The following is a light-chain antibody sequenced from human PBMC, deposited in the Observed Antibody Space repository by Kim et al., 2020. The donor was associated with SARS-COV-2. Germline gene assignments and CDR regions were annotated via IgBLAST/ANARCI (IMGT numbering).Light chain of an antibody. J-gene: IGLJ3*02. CDR2: GKN. CDR1: SLSSYY. Sequence: ALGQTVTITGQGDSLSSYYASWYQQKPGEAPVIFIYGKNTRPSGIPDRFSGSSSGNTASLTITGAQAEDEADYYCNSRESGRNHLVFGGGTQLTVL. V-gene: IGLV3-19*01. CDR3: NSRESGRNHLV.